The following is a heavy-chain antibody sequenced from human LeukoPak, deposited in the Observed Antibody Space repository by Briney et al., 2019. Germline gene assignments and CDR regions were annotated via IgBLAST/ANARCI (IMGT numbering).Heavy chain of an antibody. D-gene: IGHD3-16*01. V-gene: IGHV4-34*01. J-gene: IGHJ5*02. CDR1: GGSFSGYY. Sequence: SETLSLTCAVYGGSFSGYYWSWVRQPPGKGLEWIGEINHSGSTNYNPSLKSRVTISVDTSKNQFSLKLSSVTAADTAVYYCARLVRDYVWGSYPWGQGTLVTVSS. CDR2: INHSGST. CDR3: ARLVRDYVWGSYP.